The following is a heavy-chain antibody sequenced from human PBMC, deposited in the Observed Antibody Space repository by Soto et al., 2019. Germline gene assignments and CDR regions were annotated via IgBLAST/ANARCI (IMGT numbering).Heavy chain of an antibody. Sequence: GGSLRLSCAASGFTFSSYSMNWVRQAPGKGLEWVSSISSSSSYIYYAGSVKGRFTISRDNAKSSLYLQMNSLRAEDTAVYYCASHPRDSSGYWYYFDYWGQGT. D-gene: IGHD3-22*01. CDR3: ASHPRDSSGYWYYFDY. V-gene: IGHV3-21*01. CDR2: ISSSSSYI. CDR1: GFTFSSYS. J-gene: IGHJ4*02.